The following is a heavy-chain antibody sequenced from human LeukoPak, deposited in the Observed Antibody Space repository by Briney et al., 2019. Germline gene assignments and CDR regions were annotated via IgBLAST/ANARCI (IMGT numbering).Heavy chain of an antibody. CDR1: GYTFTSYG. V-gene: IGHV1-18*01. D-gene: IGHD6-13*01. CDR2: LSAYNGNT. CDR3: ARDPSGAAAGLNWFDP. Sequence: ASVKVSCKASGYTFTSYGISWVRQAPGQGLEWMGWLSAYNGNTNYAQKLQGRVTMTTDTSTSTAYMELRSLRSDDTAVYYCARDPSGAAAGLNWFDPWGQGTLVTVSS. J-gene: IGHJ5*02.